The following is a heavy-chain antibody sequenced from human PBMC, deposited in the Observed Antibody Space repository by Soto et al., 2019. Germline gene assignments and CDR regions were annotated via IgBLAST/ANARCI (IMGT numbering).Heavy chain of an antibody. D-gene: IGHD6-6*01. Sequence: SETLSLTCTVSGGSISSGDYYWSWIRQPPGKGLEWIGYIYYSGSTYYNPSLKSRVTISVDTSKNQFSLKLSSVTAADTAVYYCASSQGSSSYNWFDPWGQGTLVTVSS. CDR1: GGSISSGDYY. V-gene: IGHV4-30-4*01. CDR2: IYYSGST. J-gene: IGHJ5*02. CDR3: ASSQGSSSYNWFDP.